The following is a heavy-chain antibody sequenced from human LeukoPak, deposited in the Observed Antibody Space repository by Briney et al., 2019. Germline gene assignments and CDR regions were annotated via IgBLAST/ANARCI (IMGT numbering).Heavy chain of an antibody. CDR2: IKQDGSEK. D-gene: IGHD2-21*02. J-gene: IGHJ4*02. V-gene: IGHV3-7*01. CDR3: ARQYCGGDCSIPIFDY. Sequence: PGGSLRLSCAASGFTFSSYWMSWVRQAPGKGLEWVANIKQDGSEKYYVDSVKGRFTISRDNAKNSLYLQMSSLRAEDTAVYYCARQYCGGDCSIPIFDYWGQGTLVTVSS. CDR1: GFTFSSYW.